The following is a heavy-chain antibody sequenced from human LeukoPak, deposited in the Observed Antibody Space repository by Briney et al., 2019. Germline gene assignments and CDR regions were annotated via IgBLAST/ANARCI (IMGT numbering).Heavy chain of an antibody. V-gene: IGHV3-7*01. D-gene: IGHD3-10*01. CDR1: GFTFSNYG. CDR2: IKQDGSEK. J-gene: IGHJ5*02. Sequence: PGGSLRLSCAASGFTFSNYGMSWVRQAPGKGLEWVANIKQDGSEKYYVDSVKGRFTISRDNAKNSLYLQMNSLRAEDTAVYYCARDSGFGDYPWGQGTLVTVSS. CDR3: ARDSGFGDYP.